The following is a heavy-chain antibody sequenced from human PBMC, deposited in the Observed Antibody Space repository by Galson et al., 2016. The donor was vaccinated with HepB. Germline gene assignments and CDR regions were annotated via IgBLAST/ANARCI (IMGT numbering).Heavy chain of an antibody. CDR2: INAGNGNT. V-gene: IGHV1-3*01. D-gene: IGHD1-26*01. J-gene: IGHJ4*02. Sequence: SVKVSCKAFGYSFTNYAIHWVRQAPGQGLEWMGRINAGNGNTKHSQTLQGRVTITRDTSASTVYMELRSLRSEDTALYYCARDAAGAVKMFDCWGQGTLVTVSS. CDR1: GYSFTNYA. CDR3: ARDAAGAVKMFDC.